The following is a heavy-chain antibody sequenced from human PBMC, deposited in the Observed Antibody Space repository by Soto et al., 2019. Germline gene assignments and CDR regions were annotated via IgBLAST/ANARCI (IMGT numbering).Heavy chain of an antibody. Sequence: QLQLQESGPGLVKPSETLSLTCSVSGVSISNTSYYWGWIRPPPGKGLEWVGTIYFSGSTFYNPSLKSRVTISIDTSKNQFSLRLSSVTAADTAVYYCARHGSYWGQGTLVTVSS. CDR3: ARHGSY. CDR1: GVSISNTSYY. V-gene: IGHV4-39*01. CDR2: IYFSGST. J-gene: IGHJ4*02.